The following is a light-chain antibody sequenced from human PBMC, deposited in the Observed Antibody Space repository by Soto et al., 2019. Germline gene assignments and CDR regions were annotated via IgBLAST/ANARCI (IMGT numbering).Light chain of an antibody. Sequence: QSALTQPASVSGSPGQSITLSCTGTSSDIGGYDYVSWYQRHPGKAPKLIIYDVNNRPSGVSNRFSGSKSGNTASLTISGLQAADVADYYCTSYVCGSSHVAFGGGTTLPVL. V-gene: IGLV2-14*01. CDR3: TSYVCGSSHVA. CDR2: DVN. CDR1: SSDIGGYDY. J-gene: IGLJ2*01.